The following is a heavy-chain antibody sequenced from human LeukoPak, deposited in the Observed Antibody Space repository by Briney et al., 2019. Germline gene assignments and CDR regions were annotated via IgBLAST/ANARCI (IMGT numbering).Heavy chain of an antibody. Sequence: GASVKVSCKTSGYTFTSYGITWVRQAPGQGLEWMGWINPYNGNTNYAQKLQGRVTMTTDTSTNTAYMELRSLRSDDTAVYYCASFGFGVGGGNFYYWGQGTLVTVSS. D-gene: IGHD4-23*01. J-gene: IGHJ4*02. V-gene: IGHV1-18*01. CDR1: GYTFTSYG. CDR3: ASFGFGVGGGNFYY. CDR2: INPYNGNT.